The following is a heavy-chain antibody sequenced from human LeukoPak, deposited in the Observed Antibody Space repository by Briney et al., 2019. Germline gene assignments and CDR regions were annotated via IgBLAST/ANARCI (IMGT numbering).Heavy chain of an antibody. CDR2: IYYSGST. D-gene: IGHD3-9*01. CDR1: GGSISSSSYY. CDR3: ARRRRYDILTGYSSFDY. V-gene: IGHV4-39*01. Sequence: SETLSLTCTVSGGSISSSSYYWGRIRQPPGRGLEWIGSIYYSGSTYYNPSLKSRVTISVDTSKNQFSLKLSSVTAADTAVYYCARRRRYDILTGYSSFDYWGQGTLVTVSS. J-gene: IGHJ4*02.